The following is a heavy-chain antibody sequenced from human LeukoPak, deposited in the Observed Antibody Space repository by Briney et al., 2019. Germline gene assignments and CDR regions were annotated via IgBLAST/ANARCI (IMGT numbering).Heavy chain of an antibody. CDR2: ISAYNGNT. CDR1: GYTFTSYG. D-gene: IGHD2-2*01. J-gene: IGHJ6*03. V-gene: IGHV1-18*01. CDR3: AREGDIVVVPAAIRSDYYYYYYMDV. Sequence: ASVKVSCKASGYTFTSYGISWVRQAPGQGLEWMGWISAYNGNTNYAQKLQGRVTMTTDTSTSTAYMELRSLRSDDTAVYYCAREGDIVVVPAAIRSDYYYYYYMDVWGKGTTVTVSS.